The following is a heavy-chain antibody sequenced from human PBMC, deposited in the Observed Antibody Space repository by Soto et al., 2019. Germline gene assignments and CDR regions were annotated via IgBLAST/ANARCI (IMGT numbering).Heavy chain of an antibody. CDR3: ATAGRYYDSSGYYYRFDY. V-gene: IGHV1-24*01. D-gene: IGHD3-22*01. J-gene: IGHJ4*02. CDR2: FDPEDGET. Sequence: ASGKVSCKVSGYTLTELSMHWVRQAPGKGLEWMGGFDPEDGETIYAQKFQGRVTMTEDTSTDTAYMELSSLRSEDTAVYYCATAGRYYDSSGYYYRFDYWGQGTLVPVSS. CDR1: GYTLTELS.